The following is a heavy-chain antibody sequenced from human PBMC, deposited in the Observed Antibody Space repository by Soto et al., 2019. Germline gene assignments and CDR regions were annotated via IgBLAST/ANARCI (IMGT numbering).Heavy chain of an antibody. Sequence: QVQLVQSGAEVKKPGSSVKVSCKASGGTFSSYAISWVRQAPGQGLEWMGGIIPIFGTANYAQKFQGRVTITADESTRTAYMELSSLRTEDTAVYYCVRDQENYDSSGYYFDYWGQGTLVTVSA. CDR3: VRDQENYDSSGYYFDY. CDR1: GGTFSSYA. J-gene: IGHJ4*02. D-gene: IGHD3-22*01. CDR2: IIPIFGTA. V-gene: IGHV1-69*01.